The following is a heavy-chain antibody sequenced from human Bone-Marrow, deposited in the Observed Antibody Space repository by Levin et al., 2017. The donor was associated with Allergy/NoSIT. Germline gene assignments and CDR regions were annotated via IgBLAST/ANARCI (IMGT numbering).Heavy chain of an antibody. CDR1: GYSFTDFY. Sequence: ASVKVSCKASGYSFTDFYIHWVRQAPGLGLEWMGLINPLNGGIKYAPKFQGRVTMTRDTPMTTVYMELGSLRSDDTAVYYCARVEYYDSSGYYANWGQGTLVTVSS. CDR3: ARVEYYDSSGYYAN. D-gene: IGHD3-22*01. CDR2: INPLNGGI. V-gene: IGHV1-2*02. J-gene: IGHJ4*02.